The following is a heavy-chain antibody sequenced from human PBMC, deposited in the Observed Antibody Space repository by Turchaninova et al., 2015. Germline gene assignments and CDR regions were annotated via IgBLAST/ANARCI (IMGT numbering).Heavy chain of an antibody. V-gene: IGHV4-34*01. D-gene: IGHD5-12*01. CDR2: INHSGST. CDR1: GGSFRGYY. J-gene: IGHJ5*02. Sequence: QVQLQQWGAGLLTPSETLSLTCAVYGGSFRGYYWSWIRTTPGKGVECIGEINHSGSTNYNPSLKRRVTISVDTSKNQFSLKLSSVTAADTAVYYCARRQDIVATMSWFDPWGQGTLVTVSS. CDR3: ARRQDIVATMSWFDP.